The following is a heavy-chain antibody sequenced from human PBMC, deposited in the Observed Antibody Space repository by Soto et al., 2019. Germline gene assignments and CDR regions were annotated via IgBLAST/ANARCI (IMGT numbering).Heavy chain of an antibody. CDR3: ARVHADYSSGYYLDC. Sequence: QVQLQEAGPGLVKPSETLALNCSVSGASVSGGDYYWSWNRQPPGKGLEWIGYIYFSGATSYDPALKRRVSISIDTSKNHFSLKLRSVTAADTAVYYCARVHADYSSGYYLDCWGQGLVVSVSS. D-gene: IGHD6-19*01. V-gene: IGHV4-61*03. CDR1: GASVSGGDYY. CDR2: IYFSGAT. J-gene: IGHJ4*02.